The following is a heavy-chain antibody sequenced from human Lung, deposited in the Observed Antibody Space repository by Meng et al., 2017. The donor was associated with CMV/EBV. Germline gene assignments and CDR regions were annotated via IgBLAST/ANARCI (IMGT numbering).Heavy chain of an antibody. CDR3: ARPGREFWSGDRAHLRMDV. V-gene: IGHV1-2*02. Sequence: SVKVSXKASGYTFTGYYMHWVRQAPGQGLEWMGWINPNSGGTNYAQKFKGRVTMTRDTSISTAYMELSRLRSDDTAVYYCARPGREFWSGDRAHLRMDVWGQGTTVTVSS. CDR2: INPNSGGT. J-gene: IGHJ6*02. D-gene: IGHD3-3*01. CDR1: GYTFTGYY.